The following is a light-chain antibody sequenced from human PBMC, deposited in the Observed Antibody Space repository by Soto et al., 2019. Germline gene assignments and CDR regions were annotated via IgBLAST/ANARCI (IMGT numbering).Light chain of an antibody. CDR1: QGINNW. J-gene: IGKJ4*01. V-gene: IGKV1D-12*01. Sequence: DIQMTQSPSSVSASVGDRVTITCRASQGINNWLAWYQQKPGKAPKLLIYTTSSLQSGVPSRFSGSGSGTDCPLTISSLQPEDSATYYCQQANSFPLTFCGGTKVEIK. CDR2: TTS. CDR3: QQANSFPLT.